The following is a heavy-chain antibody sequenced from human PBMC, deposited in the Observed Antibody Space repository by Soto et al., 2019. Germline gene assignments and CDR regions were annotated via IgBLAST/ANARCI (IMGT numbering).Heavy chain of an antibody. D-gene: IGHD3-10*01. J-gene: IGHJ4*01. CDR3: AREVGSFDY. Sequence: AGGSLRLSCAASGFAFSTYGMHWVRQAPGKGLDWVAVIWYDGSNKYYADSVKGRFTISRDNSKNMLYLQMNSLRVEDTAVYYCAREVGSFDYWGQGTLVTVSS. V-gene: IGHV3-33*01. CDR2: IWYDGSNK. CDR1: GFAFSTYG.